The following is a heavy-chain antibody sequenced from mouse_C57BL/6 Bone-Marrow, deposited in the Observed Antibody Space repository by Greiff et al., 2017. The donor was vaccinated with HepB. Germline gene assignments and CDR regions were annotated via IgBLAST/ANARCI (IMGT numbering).Heavy chain of an antibody. J-gene: IGHJ1*03. Sequence: VQLKESGAELVRPGASVKLSCTASGFNIKDDYMHWVKQRPEQGLEWIGWIDPENGDTEYASKFQGKATITADTSSNTAYLQLSSLTSEDTAVYYCTTGYGSRYWYFDVWGTGTTVTVSS. V-gene: IGHV14-4*01. CDR1: GFNIKDDY. CDR3: TTGYGSRYWYFDV. D-gene: IGHD1-1*01. CDR2: IDPENGDT.